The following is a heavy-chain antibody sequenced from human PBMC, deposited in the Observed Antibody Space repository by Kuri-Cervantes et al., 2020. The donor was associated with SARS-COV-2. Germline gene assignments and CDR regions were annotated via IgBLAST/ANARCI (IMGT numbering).Heavy chain of an antibody. D-gene: IGHD3-10*01. V-gene: IGHV1-2*04. J-gene: IGHJ6*02. Sequence: ASVKVSCKASGYTFTGYYMHWVRQAPGQGLEWMGWINPNSGGTNYAQKFQGWVTTTRDTSISTAYMELSRLRSDDTAVYYCARASVRGIIITYHSYGMDVWGQGTTVTVSS. CDR1: GYTFTGYY. CDR2: INPNSGGT. CDR3: ARASVRGIIITYHSYGMDV.